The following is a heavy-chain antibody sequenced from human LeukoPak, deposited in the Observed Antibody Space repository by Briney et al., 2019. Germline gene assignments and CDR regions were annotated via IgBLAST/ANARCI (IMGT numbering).Heavy chain of an antibody. CDR2: INPNSGGT. Sequence: GASVKVSCKASGYTFTGYYMHWVRQAPGQGLEWMGWINPNSGGTNYAQKFQGRVTMTRDTSISTAYMELSRLRSDDTAVYYYARDRDDILTGYYSIDYWGQGTLVTVSS. D-gene: IGHD3-9*01. V-gene: IGHV1-2*02. CDR1: GYTFTGYY. J-gene: IGHJ4*02. CDR3: ARDRDDILTGYYSIDY.